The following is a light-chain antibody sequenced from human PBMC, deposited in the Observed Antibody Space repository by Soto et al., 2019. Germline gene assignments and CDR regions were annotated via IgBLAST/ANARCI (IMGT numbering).Light chain of an antibody. CDR3: QQYNSYSLT. V-gene: IGKV1-5*01. J-gene: IGKJ4*01. Sequence: DIQMTQSPSTLSASVGDRVTITCRASQSISSWLAWYQQKPGKAPRLMIYDASSLESGVPSRFSGSRSGTEFTLTISSLQPDDLATYYCQQYNSYSLTFGGGTKVEIK. CDR2: DAS. CDR1: QSISSW.